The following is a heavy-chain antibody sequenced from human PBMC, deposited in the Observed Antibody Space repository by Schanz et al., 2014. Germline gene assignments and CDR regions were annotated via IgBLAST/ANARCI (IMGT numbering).Heavy chain of an antibody. CDR1: GFIFSAYT. D-gene: IGHD3-3*02. V-gene: IGHV3-21*01. CDR2: ISSGGRNN. CDR3: ARTRGTFMVPIDN. J-gene: IGHJ4*01. Sequence: EVQLVESGGGLVKPGESLRLSCAASGFIFSAYTMNWVRQAPGKGLEWVSSISSGGRNNAYAVSLKGRITISRDNTRNSLYLHLNSLRVEDSGVYFCARTRGTFMVPIDNWGQGVRVIVSS.